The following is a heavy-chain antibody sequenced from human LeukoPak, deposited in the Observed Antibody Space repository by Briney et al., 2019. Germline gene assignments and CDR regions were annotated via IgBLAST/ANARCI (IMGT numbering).Heavy chain of an antibody. CDR3: TTIGRGQWLAMDY. Sequence: PGGSLRLSCAASGFTFSSYAMSWVRQAPGKGLEWVSAISGSGGSTYYADSVKGRFTISRDNSKNTLYLQMNSLRAEDTAVYYCTTIGRGQWLAMDYWGQGTLVTVSS. D-gene: IGHD6-19*01. V-gene: IGHV3-23*01. CDR2: ISGSGGST. J-gene: IGHJ4*02. CDR1: GFTFSSYA.